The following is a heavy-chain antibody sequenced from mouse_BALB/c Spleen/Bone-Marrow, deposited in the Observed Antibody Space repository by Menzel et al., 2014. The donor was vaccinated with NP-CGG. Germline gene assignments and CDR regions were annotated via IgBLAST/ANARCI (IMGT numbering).Heavy chain of an antibody. J-gene: IGHJ4*01. CDR3: ARSEGNYAMDY. Sequence: VQLQQSGAELARPGTSVKLSCKASGYTFTSYWMQWVKQRPGQGLEWIGAIYPGDGDTRYIQKFKGKATLTADKSSSTAYMQLSSLASEDSAVYYCARSEGNYAMDYWGQGTSVTVSS. CDR1: GYTFTSYW. CDR2: IYPGDGDT. V-gene: IGHV1-87*01.